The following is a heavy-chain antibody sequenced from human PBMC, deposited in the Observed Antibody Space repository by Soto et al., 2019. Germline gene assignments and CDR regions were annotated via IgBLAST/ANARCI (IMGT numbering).Heavy chain of an antibody. D-gene: IGHD2-15*01. CDR2: VSGYSDKR. CDR3: ARDLGPVVVAATGWFDP. CDR1: GYTFNTFG. J-gene: IGHJ5*02. V-gene: IGHV1-18*01. Sequence: ASVKVSCKASGYTFNTFGITWVRPAPGQGLEWMGCVSGYSDKRDYSQKFQGRVTITADESTSTAYMELSSLRSEDTAVYYCARDLGPVVVAATGWFDPWGQGTLVTVSS.